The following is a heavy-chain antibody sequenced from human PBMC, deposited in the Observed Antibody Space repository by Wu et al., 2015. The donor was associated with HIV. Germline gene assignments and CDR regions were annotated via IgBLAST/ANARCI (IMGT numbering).Heavy chain of an antibody. CDR2: INPLFGTT. CDR1: GDGFTSYA. V-gene: IGHV1-69*05. D-gene: IGHD1-1*01. J-gene: IGHJ3*01. CDR3: ATLIRYNLNDKADAFDF. Sequence: QVQLIQFGAEVKKPGSSVKVSCKASGDGFTSYAVSWVRQAPGQGLEWMGGINPLFGTTKHTQKFQDRVTFSTDELKTTAYMELRSLRYEDTGVYYCATLIRYNLNDKADAFDFWGHGTMVTVSS.